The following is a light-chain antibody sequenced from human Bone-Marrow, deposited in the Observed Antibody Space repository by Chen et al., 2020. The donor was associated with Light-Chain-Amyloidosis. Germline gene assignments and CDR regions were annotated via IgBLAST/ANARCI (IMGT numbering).Light chain of an antibody. CDR2: DDS. CDR3: QVWDRSSDRPV. CDR1: NIGSTS. Sequence: SYVLTQPSPVSEDPGQTAQIACGGNNIGSTSEHWYQHTPGQAPLLVVYDDSDRPSGIPERLSGSNSWNTATLTISRVEAGDEADYYYQVWDRSSDRPVFGGGTKLTVL. J-gene: IGLJ3*02. V-gene: IGLV3-21*02.